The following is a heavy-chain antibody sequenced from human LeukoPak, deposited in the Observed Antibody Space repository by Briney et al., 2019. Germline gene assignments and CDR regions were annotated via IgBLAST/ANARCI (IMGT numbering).Heavy chain of an antibody. CDR3: ARGFDGANAFDL. CDR1: GFTFTTYW. Sequence: PGGSLRLSCAAFGFTFTTYWMNWVRQAPGKGLEWVANINQDGSVKYYVDSVKGRFTVSRDNAKDSLYLQMNSLRAEDTAVYYCARGFDGANAFDLWGQGTMVTVSS. V-gene: IGHV3-7*01. J-gene: IGHJ3*01. CDR2: INQDGSVK.